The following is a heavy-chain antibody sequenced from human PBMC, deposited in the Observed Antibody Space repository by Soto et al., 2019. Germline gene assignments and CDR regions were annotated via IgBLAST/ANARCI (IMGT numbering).Heavy chain of an antibody. CDR1: GGSISSGDYY. D-gene: IGHD6-13*01. CDR2: IYYSGST. V-gene: IGHV4-30-4*01. J-gene: IGHJ5*02. CDR3: ARVLILAAGSFDP. Sequence: PSETLSLTCTVSGGSISSGDYYWSWIRQPPGKGLEWIGYIYYSGSTYYNPSLKSRVTISVDTSKNQFSLKLSSVTAADTAVYYCARVLILAAGSFDPWGQGTLVTVSS.